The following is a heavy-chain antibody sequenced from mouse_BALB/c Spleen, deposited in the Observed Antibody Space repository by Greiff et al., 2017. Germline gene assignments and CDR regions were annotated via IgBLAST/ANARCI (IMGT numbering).Heavy chain of an antibody. CDR2: ISDGGSYT. CDR3: ARDGNGYDAWDY. V-gene: IGHV5-4*02. CDR1: GFTFSDYY. D-gene: IGHD2-2*01. J-gene: IGHJ4*01. Sequence: DVQLVESGGGLVKPGGSLKLSCAASGFTFSDYYMYWVRQTPEKRLEWVATISDGGSYTYYPDSVKGRFTISRDNAKNNLYLQISSLKSEDTAMYYCARDGNGYDAWDYWGQGTSVTVSS.